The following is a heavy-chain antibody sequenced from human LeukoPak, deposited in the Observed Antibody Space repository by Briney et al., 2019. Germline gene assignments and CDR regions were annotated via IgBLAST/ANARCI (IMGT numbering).Heavy chain of an antibody. CDR3: ARAGYCSGGSCYGADY. D-gene: IGHD2-15*01. CDR1: GFTFTSQG. Sequence: PGRSLRLSCAASGFTFTSQGMRWVRQAPGKGLEWVAVIWYDVSKKPYADSVKGRFTISRENSKNTLYLQMNSLRAEVTAVYYCARAGYCSGGSCYGADYWGQGTLVSVSS. V-gene: IGHV3-33*01. J-gene: IGHJ4*02. CDR2: IWYDVSKK.